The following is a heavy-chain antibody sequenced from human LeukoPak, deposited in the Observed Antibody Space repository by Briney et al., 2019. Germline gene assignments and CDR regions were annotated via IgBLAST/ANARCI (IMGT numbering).Heavy chain of an antibody. CDR3: AKDRVSYYDSSGYYPYYGMDV. V-gene: IGHV3-9*01. D-gene: IGHD3-22*01. Sequence: GGSLRLSCAASGFTFDDYAMHWVRQAPGKGLEWVSGISWNSGSTGYADSVKGRFTISRDNAKNSLYLQMNSLRAEDTALYYCAKDRVSYYDSSGYYPYYGMDVWGQGTTVTVSS. CDR1: GFTFDDYA. J-gene: IGHJ6*02. CDR2: ISWNSGST.